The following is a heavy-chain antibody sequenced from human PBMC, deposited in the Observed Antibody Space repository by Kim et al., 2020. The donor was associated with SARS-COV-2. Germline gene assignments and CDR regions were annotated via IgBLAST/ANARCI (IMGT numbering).Heavy chain of an antibody. CDR1: GYTFTSYA. J-gene: IGHJ4*02. CDR2: TNAGNGNT. V-gene: IGHV1-3*01. Sequence: ASVKVSCKASGYTFTSYAMHWVRQAPGQRLEWMGWTNAGNGNTKYSQKFQGRVTITRDTSASTAYMELSSLRSEDTAVYYCARDWASVDYYGSGTAFDYWGQGTLVTVSS. D-gene: IGHD3-10*01. CDR3: ARDWASVDYYGSGTAFDY.